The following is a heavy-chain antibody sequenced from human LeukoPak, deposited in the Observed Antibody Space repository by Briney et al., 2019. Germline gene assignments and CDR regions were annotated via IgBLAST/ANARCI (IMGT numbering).Heavy chain of an antibody. J-gene: IGHJ4*02. CDR3: ANPALISRPQLLGPEPVDVDY. V-gene: IGHV3-23*01. CDR2: ISGSGGST. CDR1: GFTFSSYA. D-gene: IGHD2-2*01. Sequence: QSGGSLRLSCAASGFTFSSYAMSWVRQAPGKGLEWVSAISGSGGSTYYADSVKGRFTISRDNSKNTLYLQMNSLRAEDTAVYYCANPALISRPQLLGPEPVDVDYWGQGTLVTVSS.